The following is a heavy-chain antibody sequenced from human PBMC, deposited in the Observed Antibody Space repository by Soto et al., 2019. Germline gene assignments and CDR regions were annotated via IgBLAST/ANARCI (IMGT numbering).Heavy chain of an antibody. CDR3: ATRSAMVTGAFDI. V-gene: IGHV4-39*01. CDR1: GGSISGSSYY. J-gene: IGHJ3*02. Sequence: PSETLSLTCIVSGGSISGSSYYWGWLRQPPGKGLEWIGNVYNSGSTYYNPSLKSRVTISVDTSKNQFSLKLSSVTAADTAVYYCATRSAMVTGAFDIWGQGTMVTVSS. CDR2: VYNSGST. D-gene: IGHD5-18*01.